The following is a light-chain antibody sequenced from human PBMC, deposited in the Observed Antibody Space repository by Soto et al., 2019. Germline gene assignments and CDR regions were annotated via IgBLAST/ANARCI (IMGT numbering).Light chain of an antibody. CDR1: SSDIGNSNF. J-gene: IGLJ3*02. CDR2: EVS. Sequence: QSALAQPASVSGSPGQSITISCSGSSSDIGNSNFVSWYQQHSGNAPKLLIYEVSKRHSGVSGRFSGSKSGNTASLTISGLQAEDEAEYYCCSYAGRINFLFGGGTKVTVL. V-gene: IGLV2-23*02. CDR3: CSYAGRINFL.